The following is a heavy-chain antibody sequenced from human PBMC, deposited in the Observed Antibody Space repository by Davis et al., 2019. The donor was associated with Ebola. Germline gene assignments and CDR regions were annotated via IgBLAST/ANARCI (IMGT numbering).Heavy chain of an antibody. D-gene: IGHD2-21*01. J-gene: IGHJ4*02. CDR2: ISWNSGSI. CDR1: GFTFDDYA. CDR3: AKVTYCGGDCSAFDY. Sequence: SLKISCAASGFTFDDYAMHWVRQAPGKGLEWVSGISWNSGSIGYADSVKGRFTISRDNAKNSLYLQMNSLRAEDTALYYCAKVTYCGGDCSAFDYWGQGTLVTVSS. V-gene: IGHV3-9*01.